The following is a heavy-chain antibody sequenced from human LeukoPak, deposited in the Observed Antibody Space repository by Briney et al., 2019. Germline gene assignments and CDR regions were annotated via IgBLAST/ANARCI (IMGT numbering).Heavy chain of an antibody. CDR2: INHSGST. V-gene: IGHV4-34*01. CDR3: AKEDSYYYGSGSYSILDY. Sequence: SETLSLTCAVYGGSFSGYYWSWIRQPPGKGLEWIGEINHSGSTNYNPSLKSRVTISVDTSKKQFSLKLSSVTAADTAVYYCAKEDSYYYGSGSYSILDYWGQGTLVTVSS. CDR1: GGSFSGYY. D-gene: IGHD3-10*01. J-gene: IGHJ4*02.